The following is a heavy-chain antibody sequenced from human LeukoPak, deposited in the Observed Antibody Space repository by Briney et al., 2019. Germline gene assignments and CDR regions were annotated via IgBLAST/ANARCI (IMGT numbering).Heavy chain of an antibody. CDR3: ARDLSCGGDCFDAFDI. CDR2: IYYSGST. D-gene: IGHD2-21*02. CDR1: GGSISLSYYY. J-gene: IGHJ3*02. V-gene: IGHV4-39*07. Sequence: PSETLSLTCSVSGGSISLSYYYWGWIRQPPGKGLEWIGSIYYSGSTYYNPSLKSRVTISVDTSKNQFSLKLSSVTAADTAVYYCARDLSCGGDCFDAFDIWGQGTMVTVSS.